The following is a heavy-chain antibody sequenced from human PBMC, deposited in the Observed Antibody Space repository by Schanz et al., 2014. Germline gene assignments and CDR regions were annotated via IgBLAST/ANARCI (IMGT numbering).Heavy chain of an antibody. V-gene: IGHV3-7*01. CDR1: GFTFGSYA. D-gene: IGHD3-10*01. CDR2: IKLDGSEK. J-gene: IGHJ4*02. Sequence: EVRLLESGGGLVQPGGSLRLSCVGSGFTFGSYAMNWVRQAPGEGLVWVANIKLDGSEKYYVDSVKGRFTVSRDDAKNSLYLQMNSLRVEDTAVYYCARSEMDRGVIWGYWGQGTLVTVSS. CDR3: ARSEMDRGVIWGY.